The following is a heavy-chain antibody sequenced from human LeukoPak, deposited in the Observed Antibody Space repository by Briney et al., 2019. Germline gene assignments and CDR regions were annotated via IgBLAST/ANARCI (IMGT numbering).Heavy chain of an antibody. CDR3: ARVPGSYGGNSEYYFDY. J-gene: IGHJ4*02. CDR1: GYTFISYG. V-gene: IGHV1-18*01. D-gene: IGHD4-23*01. CDR2: ISAYNGNT. Sequence: GASVKVSCKASGYTFISYGISWVRQAHGQGLECMGWISAYNGNTNYAQKLQGRVTMTTDTSTSTAYMELRSLRSDDTAVYYCARVPGSYGGNSEYYFDYWGQGTLVTVSS.